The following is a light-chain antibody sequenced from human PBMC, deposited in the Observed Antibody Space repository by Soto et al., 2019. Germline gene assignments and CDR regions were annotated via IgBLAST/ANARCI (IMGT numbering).Light chain of an antibody. J-gene: IGKJ5*01. CDR2: DAS. V-gene: IGKV3-11*01. CDR3: EQRSKWPPAT. Sequence: EIVLTQSPATLSLSPGERATLSCRASQSVSSYLAPPQQKPGQAPRLLSYDASNRATGIPARFSGSGSGTEFTLTISSLEPEGVAVYDCEQRSKWPPATVGQGRRLEIK. CDR1: QSVSSY.